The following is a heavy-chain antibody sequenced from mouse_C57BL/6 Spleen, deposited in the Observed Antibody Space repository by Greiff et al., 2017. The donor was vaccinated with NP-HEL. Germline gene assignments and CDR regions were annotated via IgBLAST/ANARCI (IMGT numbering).Heavy chain of an antibody. CDR3: ARYYGKSAYFDY. V-gene: IGHV1-81*01. CDR2: IYPRSGNT. D-gene: IGHD1-1*02. J-gene: IGHJ2*01. CDR1: GYTFTSYG. Sequence: VQLQQSGAELARPGASVKLSCKASGYTFTSYGISWVKQRTGQGLEWIGEIYPRSGNTYYNEKFKGKATLTADKSSSTAYMELRSLTSEDSAVYFCARYYGKSAYFDYWGQGTTLTVSS.